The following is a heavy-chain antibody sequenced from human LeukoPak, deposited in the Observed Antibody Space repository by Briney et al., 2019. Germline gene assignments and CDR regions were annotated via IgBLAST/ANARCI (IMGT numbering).Heavy chain of an antibody. Sequence: PSETLSLTCTVSGGSISSYDWSWIRQPAGKGLEWIGRIYTSGSTNYNPSLKSRVTMSVDTSKNQFSLKLSSVTAADTAVYYCARAYPPSSYGDHSYYYYMDVWGKGTTVTVSS. V-gene: IGHV4-4*07. CDR1: GGSISSYD. CDR2: IYTSGST. J-gene: IGHJ6*03. D-gene: IGHD4-17*01. CDR3: ARAYPPSSYGDHSYYYYMDV.